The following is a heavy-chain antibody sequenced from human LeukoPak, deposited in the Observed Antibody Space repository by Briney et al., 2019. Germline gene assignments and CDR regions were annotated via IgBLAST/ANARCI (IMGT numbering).Heavy chain of an antibody. V-gene: IGHV4-39*01. J-gene: IGHJ3*02. Sequence: PSETLSLTCTVSGGPISSSSYYWGWIRQPPGKGLEWIGSIYYSGSTYYNPSLKSRVTISVDTSKNQFSLKLSSVTAADTAVYYCARRFRMTYYYGHAFDIWGQGTMVTVSS. CDR1: GGPISSSSYY. CDR3: ARRFRMTYYYGHAFDI. D-gene: IGHD3-10*01. CDR2: IYYSGST.